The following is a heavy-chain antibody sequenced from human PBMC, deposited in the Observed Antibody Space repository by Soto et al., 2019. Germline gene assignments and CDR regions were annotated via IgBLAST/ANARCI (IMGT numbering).Heavy chain of an antibody. V-gene: IGHV1-24*01. Sequence: ASVKVSCTVSGYTLTELSMHWVRQAPGKGLEWMGGFDPEDGETIYAQKFQGRVTMTEDTSTDTAYMELSSLRSEDTAVYYCATDSYYYDSSGYNWGQGTLVTVSS. CDR1: GYTLTELS. CDR3: ATDSYYYDSSGYN. J-gene: IGHJ4*02. D-gene: IGHD3-22*01. CDR2: FDPEDGET.